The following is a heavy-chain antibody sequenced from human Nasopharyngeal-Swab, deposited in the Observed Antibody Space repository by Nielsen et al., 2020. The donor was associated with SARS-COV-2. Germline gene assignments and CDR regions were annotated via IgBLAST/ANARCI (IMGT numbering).Heavy chain of an antibody. D-gene: IGHD3-3*01. CDR2: INHSGST. J-gene: IGHJ4*02. Sequence: WIRQPPGKGLEWIGEINHSGSTNYNPSLKSRVTISVDTSKNQFSLKLSSVTAADTAVYYCASLKVGITIFGVVTDRLLDYWGQGTLVTVSS. V-gene: IGHV4-34*09. CDR3: ASLKVGITIFGVVTDRLLDY.